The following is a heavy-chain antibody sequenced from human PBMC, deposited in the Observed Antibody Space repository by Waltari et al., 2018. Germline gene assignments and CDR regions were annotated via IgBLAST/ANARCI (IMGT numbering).Heavy chain of an antibody. CDR3: ARAPYYYDSSGDAFDI. V-gene: IGHV4-30-4*08. D-gene: IGHD3-22*01. Sequence: QVQLQESGPGLVTPSQTLSLTCTVSGGSISSGDYYWSWIRPPPGKGLEWIGYIYYSGSTYYNPSLKSRVTISVDTSKNQFSLKLSSVTAADTAVYYCARAPYYYDSSGDAFDIWGQGTMVTVSS. J-gene: IGHJ3*02. CDR1: GGSISSGDYY. CDR2: IYYSGST.